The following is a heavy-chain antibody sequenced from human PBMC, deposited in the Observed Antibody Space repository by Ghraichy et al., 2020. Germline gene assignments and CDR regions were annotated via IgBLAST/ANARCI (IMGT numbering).Heavy chain of an antibody. V-gene: IGHV3-9*01. D-gene: IGHD3-3*01. CDR3: AKDMGPLLRSHQGYAFDI. CDR2: ISWNSGSI. J-gene: IGHJ3*02. CDR1: GFTFDDYA. Sequence: SLNISCAASGFTFDDYAMHWVRQAPGKGLEWVSGISWNSGSIGYADSVKGRFTISRDNAKNSLYLQMNSLRAEDTALYYCAKDMGPLLRSHQGYAFDIWGQGTMVTVSS.